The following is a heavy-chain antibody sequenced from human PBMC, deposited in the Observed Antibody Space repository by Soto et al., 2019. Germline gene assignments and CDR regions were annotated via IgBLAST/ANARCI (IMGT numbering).Heavy chain of an antibody. D-gene: IGHD3-22*01. CDR1: GGTFSSYA. J-gene: IGHJ4*02. Sequence: GASVKVSCKASGGTFSSYAISWVRQAPGQGLEWMGGIIPIFGTANYAQKFQGRVTITADESTSTAYMELSSLRSEDTAVYYCARASAYYYDSSGYPSPLAWGQGTLVTVSS. CDR2: IIPIFGTA. V-gene: IGHV1-69*13. CDR3: ARASAYYYDSSGYPSPLA.